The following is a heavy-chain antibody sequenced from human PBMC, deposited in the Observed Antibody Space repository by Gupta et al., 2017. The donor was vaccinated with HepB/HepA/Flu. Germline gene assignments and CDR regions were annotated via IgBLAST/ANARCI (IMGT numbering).Heavy chain of an antibody. CDR1: GFTFRSYS. J-gene: IGHJ5*02. CDR3: ARDPFLTGYYSEIGWFDP. CDR2: ISSSSSYI. Sequence: EVQLVESGGGLVKPGGSLRLSCAASGFTFRSYSMNWVRQAPGKGLEWVSSISSSSSYIYYADSVKGRFTISRDNAKNSLYLQMNSLRAEDTAVYYCARDPFLTGYYSEIGWFDPWGQGTLVTVAS. D-gene: IGHD3-9*01. V-gene: IGHV3-21*01.